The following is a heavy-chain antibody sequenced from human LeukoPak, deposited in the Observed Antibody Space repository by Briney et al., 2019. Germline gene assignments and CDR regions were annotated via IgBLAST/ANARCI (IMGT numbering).Heavy chain of an antibody. V-gene: IGHV4-4*07. CDR1: GGSISSYY. CDR2: IYTSGST. J-gene: IGHJ5*02. D-gene: IGHD3-16*01. CDR3: ARDLLIMITFGDPGGWFDP. Sequence: PSETLSLTCTVSGGSISSYYWSWIRQPAGKGLEWIGRIYTSGSTNYNPSLKSRVTMSVDTSKNQFSLKLSSVTAADTAVYYCARDLLIMITFGDPGGWFDPWGQGTLVTVSS.